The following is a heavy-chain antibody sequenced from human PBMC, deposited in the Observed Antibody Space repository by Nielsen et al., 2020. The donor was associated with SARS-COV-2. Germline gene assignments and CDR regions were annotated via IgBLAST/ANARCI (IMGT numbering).Heavy chain of an antibody. CDR1: GGTFSSYA. D-gene: IGHD5-18*01. CDR2: IIPILGIA. Sequence: SVKVSCKASGGTFSSYAISWVRQAPGQGLEWMGRIIPILGIANYAQKFQGRVTITADKSTSTAYMELSSLRSEDTAVYYCARGVDTDPREYYGMDVWGQGTTVTVSS. V-gene: IGHV1-69*04. J-gene: IGHJ6*02. CDR3: ARGVDTDPREYYGMDV.